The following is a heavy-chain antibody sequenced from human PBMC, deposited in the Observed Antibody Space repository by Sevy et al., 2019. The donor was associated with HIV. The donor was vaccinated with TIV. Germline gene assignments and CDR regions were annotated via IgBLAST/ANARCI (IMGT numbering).Heavy chain of an antibody. CDR2: IIPIFGTP. CDR1: GDTFSTYG. CDR3: SREGGVATTGDHDAFDI. J-gene: IGHJ3*02. Sequence: ASVKVSCKASGDTFSTYGLSWVRQAPGQGLEWMGGIIPIFGTPNYAQTFQGRVTITTDESASTAYMELSSLRSEDTALYYWSREGGVATTGDHDAFDIWGHGTLVTVSS. D-gene: IGHD7-27*01. V-gene: IGHV1-69*05.